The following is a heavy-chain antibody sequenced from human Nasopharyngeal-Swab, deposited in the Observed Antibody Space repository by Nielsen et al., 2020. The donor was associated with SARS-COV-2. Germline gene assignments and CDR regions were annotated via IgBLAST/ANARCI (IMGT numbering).Heavy chain of an antibody. CDR3: AKGRVGATPYYLDY. Sequence: LSLTCAASGFTFSSYWMHWVRQAPGKGLVSVSRINSDGDTTSYADSVKGRFTISRDNAKNTLYLQMSGLRGEDTAVYYCAKGRVGATPYYLDYWGQGTLVTVSS. CDR1: GFTFSSYW. J-gene: IGHJ4*02. V-gene: IGHV3-74*01. CDR2: INSDGDTT. D-gene: IGHD1-26*01.